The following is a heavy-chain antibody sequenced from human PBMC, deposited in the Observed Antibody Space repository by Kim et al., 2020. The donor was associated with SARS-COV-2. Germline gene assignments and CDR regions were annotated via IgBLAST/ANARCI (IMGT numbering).Heavy chain of an antibody. CDR1: GFTFSDYG. V-gene: IGHV3-30*03. Sequence: GGSLRLSCAASGFTFSDYGMHWVRQAPGKGLEWVTVISYDGRDKDYADSVKGRFTISRDKSKNTLYLQMNSLRAEDTAVYYCHCASRDDDFDVWGQGTMVSVSS. CDR3: HCASRDDDFDV. J-gene: IGHJ3*01. D-gene: IGHD6-6*01. CDR2: ISYDGRDK.